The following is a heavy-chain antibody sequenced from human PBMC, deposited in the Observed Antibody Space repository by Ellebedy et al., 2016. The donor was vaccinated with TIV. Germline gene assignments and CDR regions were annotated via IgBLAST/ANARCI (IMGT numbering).Heavy chain of an antibody. CDR2: IYHSGST. D-gene: IGHD3-16*01. J-gene: IGHJ4*02. CDR3: VRQRDYLWPRNDY. CDR1: GGSISSTNW. V-gene: IGHV4-4*02. Sequence: MPSETLSLTCAVSGGSISSTNWWSWVRQPPGKGLEWIGEIYHSGSTNYNPSLKSRVTMSVDKSKNQFSLKLSSVTAADTAMYFCVRQRDYLWPRNDYWGQGTLVTVSS.